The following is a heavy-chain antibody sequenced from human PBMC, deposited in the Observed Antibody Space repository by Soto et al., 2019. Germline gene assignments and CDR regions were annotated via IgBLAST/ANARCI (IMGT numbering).Heavy chain of an antibody. CDR2: VIPIVARP. CDR1: GVAFTSYA. V-gene: IGHV1-69*12. Sequence: QVQLVQSGAGVKKPGSSVNVSSQTSGVAFTSYAITWVRQAPGQGLEWMEEVIPIVARPHYAQRFQGRVTFSADESTSTVYMELRSLISDDTAVYYCARDFRGRVTGGRPGCDMWGKGTLVSVSS. D-gene: IGHD2-21*02. CDR3: ARDFRGRVTGGRPGCDM. J-gene: IGHJ3*02.